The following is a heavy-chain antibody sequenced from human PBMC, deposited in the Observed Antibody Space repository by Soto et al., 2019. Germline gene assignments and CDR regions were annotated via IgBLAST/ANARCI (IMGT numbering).Heavy chain of an antibody. CDR3: AREGAVVAAIGHYYYGMDV. J-gene: IGHJ6*02. Sequence: PGGSLRLSCAASGFNLSKVDMHWVRQAPGKGLEWVAVISYDGTKRYYPDSVKGRFTISRDNSKNTLYLQMNSLRPEDSAVYYCAREGAVVAAIGHYYYGMDVWGQGPGVNVS. CDR2: ISYDGTKR. CDR1: GFNLSKVD. V-gene: IGHV3-30-3*01. D-gene: IGHD2-15*01.